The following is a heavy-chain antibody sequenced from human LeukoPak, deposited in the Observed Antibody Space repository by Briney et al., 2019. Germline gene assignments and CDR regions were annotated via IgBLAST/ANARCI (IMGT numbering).Heavy chain of an antibody. J-gene: IGHJ4*02. D-gene: IGHD6-6*01. CDR3: ARAVYSSSSYSFDY. V-gene: IGHV1-18*01. CDR2: ISAYNGNT. CDR1: GYTFTSYG. Sequence: GASVKVSCKASGYTFTSYGISWVRQAPGQGLEWMGWISAYNGNTNYAQKLQGRVTMTTDTSTSTAYMELRSLRSDDTVVYYCARAVYSSSSYSFDYWGQGTLVTVSS.